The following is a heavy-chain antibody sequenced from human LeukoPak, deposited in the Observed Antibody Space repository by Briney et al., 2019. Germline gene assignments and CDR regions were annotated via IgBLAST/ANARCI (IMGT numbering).Heavy chain of an antibody. D-gene: IGHD5-12*01. Sequence: ASVKVSCKASGYTFTGYYMHWVRRAPGQGLEWMGWINPNSGGTNYAQKFQGRVTMTRDTSISTAYMELSRLRSDDTAVYYCTRLDFSYGYGIFDYWGQGSLVTVSS. J-gene: IGHJ4*02. CDR2: INPNSGGT. CDR3: TRLDFSYGYGIFDY. V-gene: IGHV1-2*02. CDR1: GYTFTGYY.